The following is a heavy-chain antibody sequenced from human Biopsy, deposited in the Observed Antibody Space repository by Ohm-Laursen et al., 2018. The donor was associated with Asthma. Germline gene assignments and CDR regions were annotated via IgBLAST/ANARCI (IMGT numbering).Heavy chain of an antibody. CDR1: GFVFSQCG. D-gene: IGHD3-22*01. Sequence: SLRLSCAASGFVFSQCGMHWVRQGPGKGLEWVALVSSDGHNKYYEDSVKGRFTISRDNSRKRLYLQINRLTVEDSTVYFCARQSGQDYGDSSGFDIWGQGTKVAVSS. CDR2: VSSDGHNK. J-gene: IGHJ3*02. V-gene: IGHV3-30*03. CDR3: ARQSGQDYGDSSGFDI.